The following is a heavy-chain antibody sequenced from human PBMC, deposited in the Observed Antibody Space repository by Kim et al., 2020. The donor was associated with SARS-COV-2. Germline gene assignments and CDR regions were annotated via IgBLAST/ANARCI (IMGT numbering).Heavy chain of an antibody. CDR2: INPNTGGT. D-gene: IGHD7-27*01. Sequence: ASVKVSCKTSGYTFIVYDMHWVRQALAEEPEGMGWINPNTGGTHYEHQSLGRVTMTRDTSISTAHMELRSLRPDDTAVFYCTCQNLGTTFAYWGQGTL. V-gene: IGHV1-2*02. J-gene: IGHJ4*02. CDR3: TCQNLGTTFAY. CDR1: GYTFIVYD.